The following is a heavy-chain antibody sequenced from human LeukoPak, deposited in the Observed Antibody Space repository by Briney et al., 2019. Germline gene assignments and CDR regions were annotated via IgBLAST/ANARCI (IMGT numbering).Heavy chain of an antibody. J-gene: IGHJ3*02. V-gene: IGHV1-69*05. CDR1: GGTFSSYA. CDR2: IIPIFGTA. D-gene: IGHD6-6*01. Sequence: EASVKVSCKASGGTFSSYAISWVRQAPGQGLEWMGGIIPIFGTANYAQKFQGRVTITTDESTSTAYMELNSLRSEDTAVYYCASILPSSIAARQGVFDIWGQGTMVTVSS. CDR3: ASILPSSIAARQGVFDI.